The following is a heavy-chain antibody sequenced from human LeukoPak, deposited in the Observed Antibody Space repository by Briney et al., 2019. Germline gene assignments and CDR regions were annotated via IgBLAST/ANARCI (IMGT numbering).Heavy chain of an antibody. J-gene: IGHJ5*02. D-gene: IGHD1-26*01. CDR1: GFTFSSYG. CDR3: AKLYSGGAWFDP. CDR2: IWYDGSNK. V-gene: IGHV3-33*06. Sequence: ESGGSLRLSCAASGFTFSSYGMHWVRQAPGKGLEGVAVIWYDGSNKYYADSVKGRFTISRDNSKNTLYLQMNSLRAEDTAVYYCAKLYSGGAWFDPWGQGTLVTVSS.